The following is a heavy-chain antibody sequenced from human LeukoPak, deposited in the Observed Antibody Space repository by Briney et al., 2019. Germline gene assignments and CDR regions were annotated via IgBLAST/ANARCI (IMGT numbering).Heavy chain of an antibody. V-gene: IGHV3-9*01. CDR1: GFTFDDYA. D-gene: IGHD6-19*01. J-gene: IGHJ4*02. CDR3: VKELKQWLGAIDY. CDR2: IYWNSGTI. Sequence: GGSLRLSCAASGFTFDDYAMPWVRQAPGKGLEWVSGIYWNSGTISYADSVKGRFTISRDNAKNSLYLQMNSLRAEDTALYYCVKELKQWLGAIDYWGQGTRVTVSS.